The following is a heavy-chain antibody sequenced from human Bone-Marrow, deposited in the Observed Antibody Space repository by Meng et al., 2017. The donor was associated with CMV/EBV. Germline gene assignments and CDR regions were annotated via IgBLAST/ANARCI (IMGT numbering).Heavy chain of an antibody. CDR3: ARDPIAVAADGAFDI. CDR1: GGTFSSYA. Sequence: SVKVSCKASGGTFSSYAISWVRQAPGQGLEWMGGIIPIFGTANYAQKFQGRVTITTDESTSTAYMELSSLRSEDTAVYYCARDPIAVAADGAFDIWGQGTMVTVSS. J-gene: IGHJ3*02. V-gene: IGHV1-69*05. CDR2: IIPIFGTA. D-gene: IGHD6-19*01.